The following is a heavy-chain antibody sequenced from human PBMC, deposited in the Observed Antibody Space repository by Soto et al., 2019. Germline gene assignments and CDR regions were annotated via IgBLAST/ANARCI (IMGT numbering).Heavy chain of an antibody. D-gene: IGHD3-3*01. CDR2: IVDGGSED. CDR1: GFAFSGHG. Sequence: QVQLVESGGGVVQPGRSLRLSCAASGFAFSGHGMHWVRQAPGKGLEWLAVIVDGGSEDHYADSVRGRFTISRDNSKNILDLEMNNLRVEDTAVYYCARDDLYEDNGLDSWGQGTLVTVSP. J-gene: IGHJ5*01. V-gene: IGHV3-33*01. CDR3: ARDDLYEDNGLDS.